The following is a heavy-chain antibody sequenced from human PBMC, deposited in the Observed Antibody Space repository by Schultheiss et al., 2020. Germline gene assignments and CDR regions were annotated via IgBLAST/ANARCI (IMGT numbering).Heavy chain of an antibody. D-gene: IGHD6-6*01. CDR2: IYYGGNT. CDR1: GGSISSYY. J-gene: IGHJ5*02. V-gene: IGHV4-59*12. CDR3: ARPRSGGSSSSIWFDP. Sequence: SETLSLTCTVSGGSISSYYWSWIRQPPGKGLEWIGYIYYGGNTYYNPSLKSRVTISVDTSKNQFSLKLSSVTAADTAVYYCARPRSGGSSSSIWFDPWGQGTLVTVSS.